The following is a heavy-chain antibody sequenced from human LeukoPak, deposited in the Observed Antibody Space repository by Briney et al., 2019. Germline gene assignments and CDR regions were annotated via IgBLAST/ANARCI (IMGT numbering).Heavy chain of an antibody. CDR1: GGTFSSYA. V-gene: IGHV1-69*13. Sequence: GASVKVSCKASGGTFSSYAISWVRQAPGQGLEWMGGIIPIFGTANYAQKFQGRVTITADESTSTAYMELSSLRSEDTAVYYCARASHSSDWYGVDSRFDPWGQGTLVTVSS. D-gene: IGHD6-19*01. CDR2: IIPIFGTA. J-gene: IGHJ5*02. CDR3: ARASHSSDWYGVDSRFDP.